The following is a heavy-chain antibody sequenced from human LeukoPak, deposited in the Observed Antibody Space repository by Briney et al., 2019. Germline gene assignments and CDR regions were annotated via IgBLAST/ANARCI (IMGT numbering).Heavy chain of an antibody. CDR3: ARVSWYGSGNSINFDC. D-gene: IGHD3-10*01. CDR1: GFTFSSHG. Sequence: GGSLRLSCAASGFTFSSHGMNWVRQAPGKGLEWISYISYSATIIEYADSVKGRFTISRDNAKNSLYLEMNSLRAEDTAVYYCARVSWYGSGNSINFDCWGQGALVSVSS. V-gene: IGHV3-48*04. CDR2: ISYSATII. J-gene: IGHJ4*02.